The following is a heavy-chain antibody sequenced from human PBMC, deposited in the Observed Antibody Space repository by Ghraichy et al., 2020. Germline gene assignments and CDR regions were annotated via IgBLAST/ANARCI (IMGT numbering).Heavy chain of an antibody. CDR2: ISGSGGST. Sequence: LSLTCAASGFTFSSYAMSWVRQAPGKGLEWVSAISGSGGSTYYADSVKGRFTISRDNSKNTLYLQMNSLRAEDTAVYYCAKDNGRRGYWGQGTLVTVSS. D-gene: IGHD2-8*01. CDR3: AKDNGRRGY. J-gene: IGHJ4*02. V-gene: IGHV3-23*01. CDR1: GFTFSSYA.